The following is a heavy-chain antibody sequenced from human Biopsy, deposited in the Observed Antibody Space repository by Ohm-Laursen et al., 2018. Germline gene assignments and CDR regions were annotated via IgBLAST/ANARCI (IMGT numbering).Heavy chain of an antibody. CDR2: ISTYNDDT. Sequence: SVKVSCKTSGYTFTAYGISWVRQAPGQGLGWMGWISTYNDDTNIAQKFQGRVSMTTDTSTRTAYMELRSLRSGDTAIYFCARDLGYDFWSGSDPFDIWGQGTLVTVS. V-gene: IGHV1-18*04. J-gene: IGHJ3*02. D-gene: IGHD3-3*01. CDR3: ARDLGYDFWSGSDPFDI. CDR1: GYTFTAYG.